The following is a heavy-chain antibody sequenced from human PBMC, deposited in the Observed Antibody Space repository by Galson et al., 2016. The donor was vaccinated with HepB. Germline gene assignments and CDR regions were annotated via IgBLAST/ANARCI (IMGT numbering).Heavy chain of an antibody. V-gene: IGHV3-74*01. J-gene: IGHJ4*02. CDR1: GFPFSSYW. Sequence: SLRLSCAASGFPFSSYWMHWVRQAPGKGLVWVSRINSDVRNIGYADSVKGRFTISRDNAKNTLYLEMHSLRGEDTAVYYCAKGRWDFDSWGQGTLVTVSS. D-gene: IGHD5-24*01. CDR2: INSDVRNI. CDR3: AKGRWDFDS.